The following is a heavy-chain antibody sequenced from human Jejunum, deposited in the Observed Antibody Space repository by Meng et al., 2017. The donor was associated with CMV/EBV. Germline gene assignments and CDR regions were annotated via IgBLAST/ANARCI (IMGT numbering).Heavy chain of an antibody. J-gene: IGHJ4*02. V-gene: IGHV3-23*01. CDR1: GFTFSSHS. D-gene: IGHD2-15*01. CDR3: ARLSDS. Sequence: SLKISCSASGFTFSSHSMSWVRQAPGKGPKWVASITGSGGNTYYADSVKGRFTISRDNSKNTLYLQMNSLRADDTAVYYCARLSDSWGQGTLVTVSS. CDR2: ITGSGGNT.